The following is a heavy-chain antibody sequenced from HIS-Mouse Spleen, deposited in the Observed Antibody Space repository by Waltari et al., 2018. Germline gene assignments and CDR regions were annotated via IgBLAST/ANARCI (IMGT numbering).Heavy chain of an antibody. CDR1: GFTFSRYS. J-gene: IGHJ6*02. D-gene: IGHD1-26*01. V-gene: IGHV3-21*01. Sequence: EVQLVESGGGLVKPGGSLRLSCAASGFTFSRYSLHWVRQVPGKGLEWVSSISSSSSYIYYADSVKGRFTISRDNAKNSLYLQMNSLRAEDTAVYYCARDARWELPRCYYYGMDVWGQGTTVTVSS. CDR3: ARDARWELPRCYYYGMDV. CDR2: ISSSSSYI.